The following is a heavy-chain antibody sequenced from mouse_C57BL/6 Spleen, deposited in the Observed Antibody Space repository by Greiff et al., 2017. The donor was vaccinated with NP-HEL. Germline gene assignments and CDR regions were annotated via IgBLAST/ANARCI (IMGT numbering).Heavy chain of an antibody. CDR1: GSTFTTSP. CDR3: ARGAFYYEYDGYAMDD. J-gene: IGHJ4*01. CDR2: DDDKNDET. D-gene: IGHD2-4*01. V-gene: IGHV1-47*01. Sequence: VQLPPSGAELVKPGASVKMSCKASGSTFTTSPLDWLIPNQRKRVERSGNDDDKNDETKYNEKCKGKATLTVEKSSSTVYLELSRLTADDSAVYYCARGAFYYEYDGYAMDDWGQGTSVTVSS.